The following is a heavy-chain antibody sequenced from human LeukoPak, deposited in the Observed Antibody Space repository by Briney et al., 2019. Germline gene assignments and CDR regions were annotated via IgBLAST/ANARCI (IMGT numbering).Heavy chain of an antibody. V-gene: IGHV1-18*01. J-gene: IGHJ4*02. CDR1: GYTFTSYG. Sequence: GASVKVSCKASGYTFTSYGISWVRQAPGQGLEWVGWISAYNGNTNYAQELQGRVTMTTDTSTSTAYMELRSLRSDDTAVYYCARGKSPPVWAPSDYWGQGTLVTVSS. D-gene: IGHD1-26*01. CDR3: ARGKSPPVWAPSDY. CDR2: ISAYNGNT.